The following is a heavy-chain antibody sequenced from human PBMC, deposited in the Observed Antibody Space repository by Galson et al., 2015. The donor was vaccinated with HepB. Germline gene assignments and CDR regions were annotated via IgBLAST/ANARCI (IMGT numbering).Heavy chain of an antibody. CDR2: ITYSGNT. CDR3: ARHWDTYGSADPAFDY. V-gene: IGHV4-39*01. J-gene: IGHJ4*02. Sequence: CTVSGDFISSNNYYWGWIRQPPGKGLEWIGSITYSGNTYYNPSLKSRVAISVDTSKNQFSLKLSSVTAADTAVYYCARHWDTYGSADPAFDYWGQGTLVTVSS. D-gene: IGHD5-18*01. CDR1: GDFISSNNYY.